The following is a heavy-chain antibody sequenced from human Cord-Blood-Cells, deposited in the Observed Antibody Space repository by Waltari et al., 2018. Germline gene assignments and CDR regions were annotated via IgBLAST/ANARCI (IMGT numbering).Heavy chain of an antibody. CDR3: AREMNLGFGTTDAFDI. V-gene: IGHV1-2*02. D-gene: IGHD3-10*01. Sequence: QVQLVQSGAEVKKPGASVKVSCKASGYTFTGYYMHWVRQAPGPVLEWMGWLTPTRGGTNYAQKFQGRVTMTSDTSISTAYMELSRLRSDDTAVYYCAREMNLGFGTTDAFDIWCQGTMVTVSS. J-gene: IGHJ3*02. CDR1: GYTFTGYY. CDR2: LTPTRGGT.